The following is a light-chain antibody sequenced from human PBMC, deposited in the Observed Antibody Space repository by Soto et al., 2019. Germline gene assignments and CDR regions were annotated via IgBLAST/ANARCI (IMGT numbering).Light chain of an antibody. CDR3: SSYTSSSTPHYV. CDR1: SSDVGGYNY. Sequence: QSALAQPASVSGSPGQSITISCTGTSSDVGGYNYVSWYQQHPGKAPKLMIYEVSNRPSGVSNRFSGSKSGNTASLTISGLQAEDDADYYCSSYTSSSTPHYVFGTGTKGTVL. V-gene: IGLV2-14*01. J-gene: IGLJ1*01. CDR2: EVS.